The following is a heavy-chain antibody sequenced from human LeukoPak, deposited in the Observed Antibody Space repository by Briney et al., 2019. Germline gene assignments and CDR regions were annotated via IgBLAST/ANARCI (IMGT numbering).Heavy chain of an antibody. J-gene: IGHJ5*02. CDR3: AKDEGYSASQPRFDP. Sequence: GGSLRLSCAASGFTFDDYAMHWVRQAPGKGLEWVSGISWNSGSIGYADSVKGRFTISRDNAKNSLYLQMNSLRAEDTALYYCAKDEGYSASQPRFDPWGQGTLVTVSS. V-gene: IGHV3-9*01. D-gene: IGHD5-18*01. CDR2: ISWNSGSI. CDR1: GFTFDDYA.